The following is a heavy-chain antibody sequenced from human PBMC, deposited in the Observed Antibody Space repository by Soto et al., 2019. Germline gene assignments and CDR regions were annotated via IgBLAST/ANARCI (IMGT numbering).Heavy chain of an antibody. J-gene: IGHJ1*01. CDR1: GGTFSSYT. CDR3: ARPSGDYSESFQN. V-gene: IGHV1-69*02. D-gene: IGHD4-17*01. CDR2: IIPILGIA. Sequence: QVQLVQSGAEVKKPGSSVKVSCKASGGTFSSYTISWVRQAPGQGLEWMGRIIPILGIANYAQKFQGRVTITADKSTSTAYMELSSLRSEDTAVYYCARPSGDYSESFQNWGQGTLVTVSS.